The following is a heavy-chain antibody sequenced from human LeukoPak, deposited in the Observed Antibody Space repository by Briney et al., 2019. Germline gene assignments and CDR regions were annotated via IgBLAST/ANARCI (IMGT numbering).Heavy chain of an antibody. CDR2: IRHDGSKK. V-gene: IGHV3-30*02. D-gene: IGHD5-12*01. CDR3: AKDSPPTSEWLPDY. CDR1: GFTFSRYR. Sequence: GFLRLSCAASGFTFSRYRMSWVRQAPGKGLEWVAFIRHDGSKKFYADSVKGRFTISRDNSQNTLYLQVDSLRVDDTAVYYCAKDSPPTSEWLPDYWGQGTLVTISS. J-gene: IGHJ4*02.